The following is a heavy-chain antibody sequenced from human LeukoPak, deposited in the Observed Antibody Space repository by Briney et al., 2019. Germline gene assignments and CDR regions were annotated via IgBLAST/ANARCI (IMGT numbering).Heavy chain of an antibody. CDR3: TGGGGDGYSPFDY. CDR2: ISGSGGST. D-gene: IGHD2-21*01. J-gene: IGHJ4*02. Sequence: GGSLRLSCAASGFTFSSYAMSWVRQAPGKGLEWVSAISGSGGSTYYADSVKGRFTISRDNSKNTLYLQMDSLRAGDTAVYYCTGGGGDGYSPFDYWGQGTLVTVSS. CDR1: GFTFSSYA. V-gene: IGHV3-23*01.